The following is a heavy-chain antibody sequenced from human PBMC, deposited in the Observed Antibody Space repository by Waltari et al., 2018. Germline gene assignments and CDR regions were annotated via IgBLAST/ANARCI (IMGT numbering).Heavy chain of an antibody. CDR2: ISGSGGSN. D-gene: IGHD6-13*01. Sequence: EVQLLESGGGLLQPGGALRLSCAASGFTFSSYAMIWVGQAPGKGLEWVSAISGSGGSNYYSDSGTGLFPIARDNYKNKLYLQMNSLRVEDTATYYCAKGAQDSSTFRVDYWGQGTLVTVSS. CDR1: GFTFSSYA. V-gene: IGHV3-23*01. J-gene: IGHJ4*02. CDR3: AKGAQDSSTFRVDY.